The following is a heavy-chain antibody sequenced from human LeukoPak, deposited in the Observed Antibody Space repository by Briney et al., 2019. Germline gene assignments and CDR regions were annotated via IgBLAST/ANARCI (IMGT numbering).Heavy chain of an antibody. CDR2: INPNSGGT. D-gene: IGHD3-9*01. CDR3: ARGYYDILTGRPKDFDC. Sequence: GASVKVSCKASGYTFTGYYMHWVRQAPGQGLEWMGWINPNSGGTNYAQKFQGRVTMTRDTSISTAYMELSRLRSDDTAVYYCARGYYDILTGRPKDFDCWGQGTLVTVSS. J-gene: IGHJ4*02. V-gene: IGHV1-2*02. CDR1: GYTFTGYY.